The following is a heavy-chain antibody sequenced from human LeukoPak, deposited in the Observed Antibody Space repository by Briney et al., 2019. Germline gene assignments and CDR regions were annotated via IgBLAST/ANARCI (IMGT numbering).Heavy chain of an antibody. Sequence: PSETLSLTCTVSGGSISSYYRSWIRQPPGKGLEWIGYIYYGGSTNYNPSLKSRVTISVDTSKNQFSLKLSSVTAADTAVYYCARDGRIADYYYYGMDVWGQGTTVTVSS. V-gene: IGHV4-59*01. D-gene: IGHD6-13*01. CDR1: GGSISSYY. CDR3: ARDGRIADYYYYGMDV. J-gene: IGHJ6*02. CDR2: IYYGGST.